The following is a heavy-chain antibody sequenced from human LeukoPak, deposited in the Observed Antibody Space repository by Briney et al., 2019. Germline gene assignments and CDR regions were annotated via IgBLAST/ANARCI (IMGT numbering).Heavy chain of an antibody. CDR1: GFGASSIY. Sequence: GGSLRLSCAASGFGASSIYMSWVCQAPGKGLEWVSVIYSGGSTYYADSVRGRFTISRDNYNNTLYLQMNSLRVEDTAVYYCARHMGYGDLMDYWGQGTLVTVSS. D-gene: IGHD2-8*01. V-gene: IGHV3-53*01. J-gene: IGHJ4*02. CDR2: IYSGGST. CDR3: ARHMGYGDLMDY.